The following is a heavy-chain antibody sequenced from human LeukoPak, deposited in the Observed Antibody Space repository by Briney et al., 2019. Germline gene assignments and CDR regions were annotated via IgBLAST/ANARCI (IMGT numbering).Heavy chain of an antibody. CDR1: GFIFDDYA. CDR3: AKGGGLGAPFDP. J-gene: IGHJ5*02. Sequence: PGGSLRLSCAASGFIFDDYAMHWVRQAPGKGLEWVSGISWNSGSIGYADSVKGRFTISRDNAKNSLYLQMNSLRLEDTAFYYCAKGGGLGAPFDPWGQGTLVTVSS. V-gene: IGHV3-9*01. D-gene: IGHD1-26*01. CDR2: ISWNSGSI.